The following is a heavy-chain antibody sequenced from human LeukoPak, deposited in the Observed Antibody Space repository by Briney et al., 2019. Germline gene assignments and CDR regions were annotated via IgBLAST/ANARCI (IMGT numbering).Heavy chain of an antibody. Sequence: PGGSLRLSCAASGFTVRTNYMNWVRQAPGKGLEWVSILYSGSSTYYADSVEGRFTISRDSSKNTLFLQMNDLRAEDTAVYYCARVGDHFHWYLDLWGRGTLVTVSS. CDR2: LYSGSST. J-gene: IGHJ2*01. CDR1: GFTVRTNY. CDR3: ARVGDHFHWYLDL. V-gene: IGHV3-53*01. D-gene: IGHD3-3*02.